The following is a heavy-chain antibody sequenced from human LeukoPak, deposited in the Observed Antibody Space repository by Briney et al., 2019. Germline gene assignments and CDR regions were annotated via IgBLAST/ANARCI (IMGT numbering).Heavy chain of an antibody. CDR2: ISSSGSTI. CDR3: ARGWVTNLRRFDY. Sequence: GGSLRLSCAASGFTFSDYYMTWTRRAPGKGLEWVSDISSSGSTIYFADSVNGRFTVSRDNAKNSLYLQMTRLRAEDTAVYYCARGWVTNLRRFDYWGQGALVTVSS. J-gene: IGHJ4*02. V-gene: IGHV3-11*04. D-gene: IGHD4-17*01. CDR1: GFTFSDYY.